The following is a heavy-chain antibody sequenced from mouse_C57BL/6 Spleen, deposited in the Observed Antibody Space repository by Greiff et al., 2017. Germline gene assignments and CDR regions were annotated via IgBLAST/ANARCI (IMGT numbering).Heavy chain of an antibody. V-gene: IGHV3-1*01. CDR2: ISYSGST. D-gene: IGHD3-2*02. CDR1: GYSITSGYD. Sequence: EVQGVESGPGMVKPSQSLSLTCTVTGYSITSGYDWHWIRHFPGNKLEWMGYISYSGSTNYNPSLKSRISITHDTSKNHFFLKLNSVTTEDPATYYCARDGDSSGSFAYWGQGTLVTVSA. CDR3: ARDGDSSGSFAY. J-gene: IGHJ3*01.